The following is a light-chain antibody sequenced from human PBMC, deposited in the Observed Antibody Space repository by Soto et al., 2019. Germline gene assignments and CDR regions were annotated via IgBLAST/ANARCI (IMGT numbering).Light chain of an antibody. CDR3: QSYDSSLSGYV. V-gene: IGLV1-40*01. Sequence: SALTQPPSVSGAPGQRVTISCTGSSSNIGANYDVHWCQHLPGTAPKLLIYTNSNRPSGVPDRFSGSKSGTSASLAITGLQAEDEADYYGQSYDSSLSGYVVGTGTKVTVL. CDR1: SSNIGANYD. CDR2: TNS. J-gene: IGLJ1*01.